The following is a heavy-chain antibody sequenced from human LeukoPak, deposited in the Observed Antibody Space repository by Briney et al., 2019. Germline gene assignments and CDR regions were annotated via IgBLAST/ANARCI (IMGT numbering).Heavy chain of an antibody. D-gene: IGHD3-16*01. CDR2: IYPGDSDT. Sequence: GGSLQISCQGSGYNFTSYWIGWVRQVPGKGLEGMGIIYPGDSDTRYSPSFQGQVTISADKSISTAYLQRSSLKASDTAMYYCVRSANQGGVWVWGQGTLVTVSS. V-gene: IGHV5-51*01. J-gene: IGHJ4*02. CDR3: VRSANQGGVWV. CDR1: GYNFTSYW.